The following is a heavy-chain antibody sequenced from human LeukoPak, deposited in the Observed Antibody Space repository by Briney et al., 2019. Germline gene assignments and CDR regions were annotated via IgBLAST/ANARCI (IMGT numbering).Heavy chain of an antibody. CDR2: IWYDGSNK. J-gene: IGHJ4*02. CDR1: GFTFSTYA. CDR3: ARDSSGHYTFDY. V-gene: IGHV3-30*04. Sequence: QPGGSLRLSCAASGFTFSTYAMHWVRQAPGKGLEWVALIWYDGSNKYYADSVKGRFTTSRDNSKNTLYLQMNSLRAEDTALYYCARDSSGHYTFDYWGQGTLVTVSS. D-gene: IGHD3-22*01.